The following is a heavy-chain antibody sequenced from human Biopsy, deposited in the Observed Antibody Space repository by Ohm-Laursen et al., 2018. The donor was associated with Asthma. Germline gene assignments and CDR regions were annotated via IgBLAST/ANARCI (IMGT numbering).Heavy chain of an antibody. CDR1: GGSLSGYY. CDR3: ARITNDRIAAAGRYYYYGMDV. V-gene: IGHV4-34*01. CDR2: INHSGST. D-gene: IGHD6-13*01. J-gene: IGHJ6*02. Sequence: SETLSLTWAVSGGSLSGYYWSWIHQPPGKGLEWIGEINHSGSTNYNPSLKSRVTISVDTSKNQFSLKLSSVTAADTAVYYCARITNDRIAAAGRYYYYGMDVWGQGTTVTVSS.